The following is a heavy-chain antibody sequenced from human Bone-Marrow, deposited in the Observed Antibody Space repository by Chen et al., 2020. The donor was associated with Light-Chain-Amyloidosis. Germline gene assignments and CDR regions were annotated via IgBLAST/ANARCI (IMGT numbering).Heavy chain of an antibody. CDR2: IYPDDSDA. CDR1: GYTFPNYW. V-gene: IGHV5-51*01. CDR3: ARRRDGYNFDY. Sequence: EVQLEQSGPEVKKPGESLKISCKGSGYTFPNYWIGWVRQMPGKGLGWVGVIYPDDSDARYSPAFEGQVTISADKAIPTAYLQWRSLKASETAMYYCARRRDGYNFDYWGQGTLVTVSS. J-gene: IGHJ4*02. D-gene: IGHD5-12*01.